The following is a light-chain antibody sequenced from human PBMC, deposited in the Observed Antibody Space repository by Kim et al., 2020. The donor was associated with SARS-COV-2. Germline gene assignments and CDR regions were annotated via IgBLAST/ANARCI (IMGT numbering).Light chain of an antibody. V-gene: IGLV3-19*01. CDR1: SLRSYY. CDR2: GKN. CDR3: NSRDSSGNQWV. J-gene: IGLJ3*02. Sequence: ALGQTVRITCQGDSLRSYYASWYQQKPGQAPVLVIYGKNNRPSGIPDRFSGSSSGNTASLTITGAQAEDEADYYCNSRDSSGNQWVFGGGTKRTVL.